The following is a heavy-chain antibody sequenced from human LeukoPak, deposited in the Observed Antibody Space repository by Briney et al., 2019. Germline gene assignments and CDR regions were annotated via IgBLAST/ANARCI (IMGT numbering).Heavy chain of an antibody. Sequence: KSLKISCKGSGYSFTSYWIGWVRQMPGKGLEWMGIIYPGDSDTRYSPSFQGQVTISADKSISTAYLQWSSLKSSDTTMYYCARWTGDYYGSGEYYFDYWGQGTLVTVSS. D-gene: IGHD3-10*01. CDR1: GYSFTSYW. V-gene: IGHV5-51*01. CDR2: IYPGDSDT. CDR3: ARWTGDYYGSGEYYFDY. J-gene: IGHJ4*02.